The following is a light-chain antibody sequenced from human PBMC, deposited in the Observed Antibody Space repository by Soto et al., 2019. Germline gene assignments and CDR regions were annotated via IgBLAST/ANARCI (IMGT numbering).Light chain of an antibody. J-gene: IGLJ1*01. Sequence: QSALTQPASVSGSPRQSITIYCTGASSDVGSYTYVSWYQQHPGKAPKLLIYEVNNRPSGVSNCFSGSKSGNASSLTISGLQAEDEPDDYSIAYTSRTTLYVFGTGTKFTVL. CDR2: EVN. CDR1: SSDVGSYTY. CDR3: IAYTSRTTLYV. V-gene: IGLV2-14*01.